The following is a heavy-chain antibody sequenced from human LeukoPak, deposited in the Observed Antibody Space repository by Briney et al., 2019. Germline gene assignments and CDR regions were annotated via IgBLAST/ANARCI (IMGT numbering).Heavy chain of an antibody. J-gene: IGHJ4*02. CDR2: IIPTFGTA. Sequence: SAKVSCKASGGTFSRYAVSSVRQAPGQGLEWMGRIIPTFGTANSTQKFPCRVTITTDESPSTAYVELSSLRSEDTAVYYCARDARGYCSGGSCLFDYWGQGTLVTVSS. D-gene: IGHD2-15*01. CDR1: GGTFSRYA. CDR3: ARDARGYCSGGSCLFDY. V-gene: IGHV1-69*05.